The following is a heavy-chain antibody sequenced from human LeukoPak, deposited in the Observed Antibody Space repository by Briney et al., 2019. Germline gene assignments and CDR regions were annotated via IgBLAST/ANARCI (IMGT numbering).Heavy chain of an antibody. Sequence: SETLSLTCTVSGGSISSSSYYWGWIRQPPGKGLEWIGSIYYSGSTYYNPSLKSRVTISVDTSKNQFSLKLSSVTAAVTAVHYCASPKDYYYYGMDVWGQGTTVTVSS. CDR1: GGSISSSSYY. CDR3: ASPKDYYYYGMDV. J-gene: IGHJ6*02. CDR2: IYYSGST. V-gene: IGHV4-39*01.